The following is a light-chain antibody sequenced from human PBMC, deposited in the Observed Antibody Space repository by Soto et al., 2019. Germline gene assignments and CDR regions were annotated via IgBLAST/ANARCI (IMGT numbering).Light chain of an antibody. CDR1: TSNIGSSI. CDR3: VAWDDNLSARV. CDR2: MNN. Sequence: QSALTQPPSLSGTPGQTVTISCFGSTSNIGSSIVHWYQQLPGTAPKHLIYMNNQRPSGVPDRFSGSKSGTSASLVISALRSEDEADYYCVAWDDNLSARVFGGGTKLTVL. V-gene: IGLV1-47*01. J-gene: IGLJ3*02.